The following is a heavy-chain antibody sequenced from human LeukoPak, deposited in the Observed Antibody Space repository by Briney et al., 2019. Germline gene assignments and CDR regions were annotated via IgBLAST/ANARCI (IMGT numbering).Heavy chain of an antibody. D-gene: IGHD2-2*02. V-gene: IGHV4-31*03. J-gene: IGHJ6*03. CDR1: GGSISSGGYY. Sequence: SETLSLTCTVSGGSISSGGYYWSWIRQHPGKGLEWIGYIYCSGSTYYNPSLKSRVTISVDTSKNQFSLKLSSVTAADTAVYYCASGIPAAIRLNYYYYYMDVWGKGTTVTVSS. CDR3: ASGIPAAIRLNYYYYYMDV. CDR2: IYCSGST.